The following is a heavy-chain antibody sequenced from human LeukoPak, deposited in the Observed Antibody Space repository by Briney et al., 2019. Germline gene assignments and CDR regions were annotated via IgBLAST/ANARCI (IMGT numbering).Heavy chain of an antibody. CDR3: AREAPGDYGDY. J-gene: IGHJ4*02. V-gene: IGHV3-30*04. CDR1: GFTFSSYA. CDR2: ISYDGSNK. Sequence: GRSLRLSCAASGFTFSSYAMHWVRQAPGKGLEWVAVISYDGSNKYYADSVKGRFTISRDNSKNTLYLQMNSLRAEDTAVYYCAREAPGDYGDYWGQGTLVTVSS.